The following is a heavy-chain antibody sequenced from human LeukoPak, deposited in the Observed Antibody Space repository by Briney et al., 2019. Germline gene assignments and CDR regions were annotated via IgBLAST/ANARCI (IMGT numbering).Heavy chain of an antibody. CDR3: ARGRVAYSAYYFDY. CDR2: IYYTGNT. Sequence: SENLSLTCTVSGVSITNYFWGWIRQPPGKGLEWVGYIYYTGNTNYKPSLKSRATISVDTSTNQFSLRLGSVTAADTAVYYCARGRVAYSAYYFDYWGGGTLVTVSS. V-gene: IGHV4-59*01. D-gene: IGHD2-15*01. J-gene: IGHJ4*02. CDR1: GVSITNYF.